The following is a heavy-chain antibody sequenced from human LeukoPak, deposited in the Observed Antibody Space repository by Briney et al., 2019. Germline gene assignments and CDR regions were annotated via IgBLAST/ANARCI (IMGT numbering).Heavy chain of an antibody. CDR3: ARTTGNYGYYFDY. Sequence: SETLSLTCAVYGGSFSGYYWSWIRQPPGKGLEWIGEINHSGSTNYNPSLKSRVTISVDTSKNQFSLKLTSVTAADTAVYYCARTTGNYGYYFDYWGQGTLVTVSS. V-gene: IGHV4-34*01. CDR1: GGSFSGYY. CDR2: INHSGST. D-gene: IGHD1-7*01. J-gene: IGHJ4*02.